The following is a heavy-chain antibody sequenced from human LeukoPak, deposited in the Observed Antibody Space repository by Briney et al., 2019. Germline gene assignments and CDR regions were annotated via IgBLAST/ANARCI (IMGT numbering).Heavy chain of an antibody. Sequence: GGSLRLSCAASGFTFSSYEMNWVRQAPGKGLDWVSYISSSGSTIYYADSVKGRFTISRDNAKNSLYLQMNSLRAEDTAVYYCARGMDSSLGDAFDIWGQGTMVIVSS. D-gene: IGHD6-19*01. CDR3: ARGMDSSLGDAFDI. CDR2: ISSSGSTI. V-gene: IGHV3-48*03. CDR1: GFTFSSYE. J-gene: IGHJ3*02.